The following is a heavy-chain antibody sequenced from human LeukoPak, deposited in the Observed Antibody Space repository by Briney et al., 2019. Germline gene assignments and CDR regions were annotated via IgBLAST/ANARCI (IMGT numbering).Heavy chain of an antibody. Sequence: GGSLRLSCAASGFTFNYFWMHGVGQVRGNGLVGVLGINNDGTATFYAYSVKGRFTISIENDNNTVYQKMNGLRAEDTTVYYCATVSEYWGQGTLVTVSS. J-gene: IGHJ4*02. V-gene: IGHV3-74*01. CDR3: ATVSEY. CDR1: GFTFNYFW. CDR2: INNDGTAT.